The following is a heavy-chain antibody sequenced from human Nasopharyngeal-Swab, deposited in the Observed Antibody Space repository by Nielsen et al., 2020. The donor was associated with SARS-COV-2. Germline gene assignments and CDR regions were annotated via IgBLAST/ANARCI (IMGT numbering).Heavy chain of an antibody. J-gene: IGHJ6*02. Sequence: SLKISCAASGFTFDDYAMHWVRQAPGKGLEWVSGISWNSGSIDYADSVKGRFTISRDNAKNSLYLQMNSLRAEDTAVYYCARDPSSGWYPSYYYGMDVWGQGTTVTVSS. CDR2: ISWNSGSI. D-gene: IGHD6-19*01. V-gene: IGHV3-9*01. CDR1: GFTFDDYA. CDR3: ARDPSSGWYPSYYYGMDV.